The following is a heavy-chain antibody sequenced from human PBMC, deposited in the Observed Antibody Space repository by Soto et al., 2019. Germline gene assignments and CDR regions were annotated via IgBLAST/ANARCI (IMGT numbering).Heavy chain of an antibody. CDR3: ARAGRWLQDWYWDI. J-gene: IGHJ3*02. Sequence: QVQLVQSGAEVKKPGSSVKVSCMASGGTFSSYAISWVRQAPGQGLEWMGGIIPIFGTANYAQKFQGRVTITADESTSTAYMELSSLRSEDTAVYYCARAGRWLQDWYWDIWGQGTMVTVSS. V-gene: IGHV1-69*01. CDR2: IIPIFGTA. D-gene: IGHD2-21*01. CDR1: GGTFSSYA.